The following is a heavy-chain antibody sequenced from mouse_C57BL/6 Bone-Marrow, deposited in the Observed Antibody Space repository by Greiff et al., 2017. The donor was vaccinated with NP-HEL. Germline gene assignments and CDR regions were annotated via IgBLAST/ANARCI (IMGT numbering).Heavy chain of an antibody. CDR2: IYPRSGNT. CDR1: GYTFTSYG. J-gene: IGHJ3*01. V-gene: IGHV1-81*01. Sequence: QVHVKQSGAELARPGASVKLSCKASGYTFTSYGISWVKQRTGQGLEWIGEIYPRSGNTYYNEKFKGKATLTADKSSSTAYMELRSLTSEDSAVYFCARPLLRYGFAYWGQGTLVTVSA. D-gene: IGHD1-1*01. CDR3: ARPLLRYGFAY.